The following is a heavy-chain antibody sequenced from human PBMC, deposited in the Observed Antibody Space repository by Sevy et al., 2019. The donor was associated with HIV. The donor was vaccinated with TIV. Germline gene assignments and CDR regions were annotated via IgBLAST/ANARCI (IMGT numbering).Heavy chain of an antibody. D-gene: IGHD3-3*01. CDR2: ISYDGSRT. CDR1: GFTFSDYT. Sequence: GGSLRLSCAASGFTFSDYTIHWVRQAPGKGLEWVSVISYDGSRTSYADSVKGRFTISRDNSKNTLYLQMNSLRAEDTAVYYCARDRLGITISAEWGGGMDVWGQGTTVTVSS. V-gene: IGHV3-30*04. J-gene: IGHJ6*02. CDR3: ARDRLGITISAEWGGGMDV.